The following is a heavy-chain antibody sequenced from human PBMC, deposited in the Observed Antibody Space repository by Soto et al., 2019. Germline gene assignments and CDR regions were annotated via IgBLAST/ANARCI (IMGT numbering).Heavy chain of an antibody. CDR2: LYNTGST. CDR1: GGSISRYY. J-gene: IGHJ6*02. CDR3: ARDLWGYCGTDCYPLDV. Sequence: QVRLQESGPGLVKPSETLSLTCTVSGGSISRYYWSWIRQPPGKGLELIGYLYNTGSTIYNPSLKSRVTITVDTSKNQFSLKLNSLTAADTAVYYCARDLWGYCGTDCYPLDVWGQGTTVTVSS. D-gene: IGHD2-21*02. V-gene: IGHV4-59*01.